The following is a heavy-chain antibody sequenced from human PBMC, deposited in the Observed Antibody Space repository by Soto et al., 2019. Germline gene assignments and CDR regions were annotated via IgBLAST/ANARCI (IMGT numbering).Heavy chain of an antibody. Sequence: SVKVTCKEGVLTYTSTDRQWVRQDSGKNSEWIGWIVDGSGNTNYAQKFQGRVTITADESTSTAYMELSSLRSEDTAVYYCARDLVAMVTTSVYYGMDVWGQGTTVTVSS. CDR3: ARDLVAMVTTSVYYGMDV. J-gene: IGHJ6*02. V-gene: IGHV1-58*02. D-gene: IGHD5-18*01. CDR1: VLTYTSTD. CDR2: IVDGSGNT.